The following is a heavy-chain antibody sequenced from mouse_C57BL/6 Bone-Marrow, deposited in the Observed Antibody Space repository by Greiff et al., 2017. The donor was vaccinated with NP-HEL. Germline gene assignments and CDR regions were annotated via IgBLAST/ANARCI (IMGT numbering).Heavy chain of an antibody. CDR1: GYTFTSYW. Sequence: VKLQQPGAELVKPGASVKLSCKASGYTFTSYWMHWVKQRPGQGLEWIGMIHPNSGSTNYNEKFKSKATLTVDKSSSTAYMQLSSLTSEDSAVYYCVYSNYVTFNFDYWGQGTTLTVSS. CDR2: IHPNSGST. D-gene: IGHD2-5*01. CDR3: VYSNYVTFNFDY. V-gene: IGHV1-64*01. J-gene: IGHJ2*01.